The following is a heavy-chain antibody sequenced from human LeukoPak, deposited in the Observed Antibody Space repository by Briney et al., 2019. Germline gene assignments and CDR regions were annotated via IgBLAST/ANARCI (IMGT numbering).Heavy chain of an antibody. CDR2: ISSSGSTI. CDR3: ARVVAARDYFDY. D-gene: IGHD2-15*01. Sequence: PEGSLRLSCAASGFTFSSYEMNWVRQAPGKGLEWVSYISSSGSTIYYADSVKGRFTISRDNAKNSLYLQMNSLRAEDTAVYYCARVVAARDYFDYWGQGTLVTVSS. J-gene: IGHJ4*02. CDR1: GFTFSSYE. V-gene: IGHV3-48*03.